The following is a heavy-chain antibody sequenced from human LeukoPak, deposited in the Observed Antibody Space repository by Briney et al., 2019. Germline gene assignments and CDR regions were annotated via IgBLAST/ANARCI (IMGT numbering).Heavy chain of an antibody. J-gene: IGHJ4*02. CDR3: ARVGYGGRQIDY. V-gene: IGHV3-74*01. CDR1: GFXFSSYW. Sequence: GGSLRLSCAASGFXFSSYWIHWVRQVPGKGRVWVSPINSDGRSTTYADSVKGRSTISRDNAKNTLYLQMNSLRAEDTAVYYCARVGYGGRQIDYWGQGTLVTVSS. CDR2: INSDGRST. D-gene: IGHD4-23*01.